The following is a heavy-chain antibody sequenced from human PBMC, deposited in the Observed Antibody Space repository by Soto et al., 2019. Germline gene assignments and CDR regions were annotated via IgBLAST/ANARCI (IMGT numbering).Heavy chain of an antibody. D-gene: IGHD3-9*01. CDR2: ISATGDTI. V-gene: IGHV3-23*01. J-gene: IGHJ6*02. CDR3: AKDAYYDLSTGTGYYYYGLDV. CDR1: GFTFSSYA. Sequence: GGSLRLSCAASGFTFSSYAMTWLRRSPGKGLEWVSVISATGDTIYYADSVEGRFTISRDNSNSTLFLQMDRLTADDTAVYFCAKDAYYDLSTGTGYYYYGLDVWGQGTTVTVSS.